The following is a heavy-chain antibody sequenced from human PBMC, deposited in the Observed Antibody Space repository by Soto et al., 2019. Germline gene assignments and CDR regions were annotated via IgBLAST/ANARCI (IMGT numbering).Heavy chain of an antibody. J-gene: IGHJ4*02. CDR1: GFTFTGHY. CDR2: INPNSGGT. Sequence: ASVKVSCKASGFTFTGHYMHWVRQAPGHGLEWMGWINPNSGGTNYAQKFQGWVTMTRDTSISTAYMELSRLRSDDTAVYYCAAGYSSPFDPLDYWGQGTLVTVSS. V-gene: IGHV1-2*04. D-gene: IGHD5-18*01. CDR3: AAGYSSPFDPLDY.